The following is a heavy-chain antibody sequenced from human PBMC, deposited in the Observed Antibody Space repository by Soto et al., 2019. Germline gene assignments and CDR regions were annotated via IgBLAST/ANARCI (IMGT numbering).Heavy chain of an antibody. J-gene: IGHJ4*02. Sequence: EVQLVESGGGLVKPGGSLRLSCAASGFTFSNAWMSWVRQAPGKGLEWVGRIKSKTDGGTTDYAAPVKGRFTISRDDSKNTLYLQMNSLKTEDTAVYYCTIDGMGRDQLLLRYWGQGTLVTFSS. CDR3: TIDGMGRDQLLLRY. CDR2: IKSKTDGGTT. V-gene: IGHV3-15*01. D-gene: IGHD2-2*01. CDR1: GFTFSNAW.